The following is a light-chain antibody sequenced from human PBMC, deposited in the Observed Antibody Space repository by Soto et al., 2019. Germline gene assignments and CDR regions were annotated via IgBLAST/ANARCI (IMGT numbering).Light chain of an antibody. Sequence: QSALTQPPSASGSPGQSVTISCTGTNSDVGGYDFVSWYQQHPGKAPKLMIYEVNKRPSGVPDRFSGSKSGNTASLTVSGLQAEDEASYYCGSFAGSNNVLFGGGTKLTVL. CDR3: GSFAGSNNVL. V-gene: IGLV2-8*01. J-gene: IGLJ3*02. CDR2: EVN. CDR1: NSDVGGYDF.